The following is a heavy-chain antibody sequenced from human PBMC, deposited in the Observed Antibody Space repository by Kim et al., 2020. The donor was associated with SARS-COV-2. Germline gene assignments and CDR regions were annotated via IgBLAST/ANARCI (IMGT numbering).Heavy chain of an antibody. Sequence: GGSLRLSCAASGFTFSSYGMHWVRQAPGKGLEWVAVIWYDGSNKYYADSVKGRFTISRDNSKNTLYLQMNSLRAEDTAVYYCARDSLGYSYGPDAFDIWGQGTMVTVSS. J-gene: IGHJ3*02. V-gene: IGHV3-33*01. D-gene: IGHD5-18*01. CDR2: IWYDGSNK. CDR3: ARDSLGYSYGPDAFDI. CDR1: GFTFSSYG.